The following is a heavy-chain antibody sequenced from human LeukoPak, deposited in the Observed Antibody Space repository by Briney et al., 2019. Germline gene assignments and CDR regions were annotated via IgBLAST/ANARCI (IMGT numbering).Heavy chain of an antibody. Sequence: SETLSLTCTVSGGSISSYYWSWIRQPPGKGLEWIGYIYYSRSTNYNPSLKSRVTISVDRSKNQFSLNLRSVTAADAAVYYCARVTKPLVVVTAWGQGTLVTVSS. V-gene: IGHV4-59*08. CDR3: ARVTKPLVVVTA. J-gene: IGHJ5*02. CDR1: GGSISSYY. CDR2: IYYSRST. D-gene: IGHD2-21*02.